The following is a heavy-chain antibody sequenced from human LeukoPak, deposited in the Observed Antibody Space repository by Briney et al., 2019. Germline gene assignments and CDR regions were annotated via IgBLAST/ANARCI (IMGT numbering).Heavy chain of an antibody. D-gene: IGHD2-2*01. CDR2: IYYSGST. J-gene: IGHJ4*02. CDR3: ARDSVVVPAAMVY. CDR1: GGSISSYY. Sequence: SETLSLTCTVSGGSISSYYWSWIRQPPGKGLEWIGYIYYSGSTNYNPSLKSRVTISVDTPKNQFSLKLSSVTAADTAVYYCARDSVVVPAAMVYWGQGTLVTVSS. V-gene: IGHV4-59*01.